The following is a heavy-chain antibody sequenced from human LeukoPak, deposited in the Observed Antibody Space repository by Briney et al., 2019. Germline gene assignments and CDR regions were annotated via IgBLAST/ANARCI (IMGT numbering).Heavy chain of an antibody. CDR2: IYYSGST. CDR1: GGSISSSSYY. J-gene: IGHJ4*02. D-gene: IGHD6-19*01. CDR3: ARHPVAGTRYFDY. Sequence: SPSETLSLTCTVSGGSISSSSYYWGWIRQPPGKGLEWIGSIYYSGSTYYNPSLKSRVTISVDTSKNQFSLKLSSVTAADTAVYYCARHPVAGTRYFDYWGQGTLVTVSS. V-gene: IGHV4-39*01.